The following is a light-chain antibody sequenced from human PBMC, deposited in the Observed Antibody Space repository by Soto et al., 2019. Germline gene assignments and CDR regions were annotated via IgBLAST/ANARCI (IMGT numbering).Light chain of an antibody. CDR2: GND. CDR3: QSYDGSLGAVV. Sequence: QSVLTQPPSVSGAPGQRVTISCTGSSSNIGAVYDVHWYQQFPGTTPKVVIYGNDNRPSGVPARFSASKSGTSASLTITGLQAEDVADYYCQSYDGSLGAVVFGGGTKLTVL. CDR1: SSNIGAVYD. J-gene: IGLJ2*01. V-gene: IGLV1-40*01.